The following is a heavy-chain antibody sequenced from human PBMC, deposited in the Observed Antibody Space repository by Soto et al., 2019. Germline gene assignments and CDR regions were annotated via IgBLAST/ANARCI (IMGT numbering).Heavy chain of an antibody. J-gene: IGHJ4*02. CDR2: IRSKAYGGTT. D-gene: IGHD5-12*01. Sequence: AAGFTFGDYAMSWFRQAPGKGLEWVGFIRSKAYGGTTEYAASVKGRFTISRDDSKSIAYLQMNSLKTEDTAVYYCTRARWLQPNFDYWGQGTLVTVSS. V-gene: IGHV3-49*03. CDR3: TRARWLQPNFDY. CDR1: GFTFGDYA.